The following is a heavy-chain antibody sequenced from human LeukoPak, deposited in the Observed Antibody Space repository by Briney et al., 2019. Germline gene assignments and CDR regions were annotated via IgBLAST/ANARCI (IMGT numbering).Heavy chain of an antibody. CDR2: IYYSGST. D-gene: IGHD1-26*01. CDR3: AGDYLLPRWFDP. J-gene: IGHJ5*02. CDR1: GGSISSSRYY. V-gene: IGHV4-31*03. Sequence: SEALSLTCTVSGGSISSSRYYWGWIRQPPGKGLEWIGYIYYSGSTYYNPSLKSRVTISVDTSKNQFSLKLSSVTAADTAVYYCAGDYLLPRWFDPWGQGTLVTVSS.